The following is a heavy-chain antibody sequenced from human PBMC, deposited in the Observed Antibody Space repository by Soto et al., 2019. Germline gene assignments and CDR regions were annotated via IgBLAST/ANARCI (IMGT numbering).Heavy chain of an antibody. V-gene: IGHV4-34*01. CDR3: ARAPRITIFGVVIPYYYYYYGMDV. CDR2: INHSGST. CDR1: GGSFSGYY. Sequence: SETLSLTCAVYGGSFSGYYWSWIRQPPGKGLEWIGEINHSGSTNYNPSLKSRVTISVDTSKNQFPLKLSSVTAADTAVYYCARAPRITIFGVVIPYYYYYYGMDVWGQGTTVTVSS. D-gene: IGHD3-3*01. J-gene: IGHJ6*02.